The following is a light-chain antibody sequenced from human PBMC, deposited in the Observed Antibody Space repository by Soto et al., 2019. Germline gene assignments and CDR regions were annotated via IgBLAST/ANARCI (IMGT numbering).Light chain of an antibody. J-gene: IGKJ1*01. Sequence: EIVMTQSPATLSVSPGERATLSCRASQSVSSNLAWYQQKPGQAPRLLIYGASTRATGIPDRFSGSGSGTDFTLTINRLEPEDCAVYYCQQYSDSPRTFGQGTKVEIK. V-gene: IGKV3D-15*02. CDR1: QSVSSN. CDR2: GAS. CDR3: QQYSDSPRT.